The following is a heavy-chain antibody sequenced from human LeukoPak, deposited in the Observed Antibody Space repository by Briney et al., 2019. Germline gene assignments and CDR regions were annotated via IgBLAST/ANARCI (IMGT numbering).Heavy chain of an antibody. CDR2: ISSSSYI. Sequence: GGSLRLSCAASGFTFSSYSMNWVRQAPGKGLEWVSSISSSSYIYYADSVKGRFTISRDNAKNSLYLQMNSLRAEDTAVYYCARGGRDGYGDYWGQGTLVTVSS. CDR1: GFTFSSYS. D-gene: IGHD5-24*01. CDR3: ARGGRDGYGDY. V-gene: IGHV3-21*01. J-gene: IGHJ4*02.